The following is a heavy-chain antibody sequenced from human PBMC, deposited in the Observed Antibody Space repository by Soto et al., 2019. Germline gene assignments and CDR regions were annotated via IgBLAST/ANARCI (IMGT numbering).Heavy chain of an antibody. CDR1: GLTFSRFS. V-gene: IGHV3-21*01. CDR3: ARYSGEQLVRRGFYYYSMDV. CDR2: ILSSSGSI. D-gene: IGHD6-6*01. Sequence: EVQLVESGGGLVKPGGSLRLSCAASGLTFSRFSFNWVRHAPGKGLEWVSFILSSSGSIYYADSVKGRFTISRDNAKNSLYLQMNSLKDEDTAVYYCARYSGEQLVRRGFYYYSMDVWGKGTTVTVSS. J-gene: IGHJ6*03.